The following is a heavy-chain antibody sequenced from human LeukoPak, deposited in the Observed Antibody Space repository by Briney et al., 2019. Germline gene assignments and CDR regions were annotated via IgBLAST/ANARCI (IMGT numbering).Heavy chain of an antibody. CDR3: ARGLLIYSSGWYSY. D-gene: IGHD6-19*01. CDR1: GYTFTGYY. Sequence: ASVKVSCKASGYTFTGYYMHWVRQAPGQGLELMGRINPNSGGTNYAQKFQGRVTMTRDTSISTAYMELSRLRSDDTAVYYCARGLLIYSSGWYSYWGQGTLVTVSS. CDR2: INPNSGGT. J-gene: IGHJ4*02. V-gene: IGHV1-2*06.